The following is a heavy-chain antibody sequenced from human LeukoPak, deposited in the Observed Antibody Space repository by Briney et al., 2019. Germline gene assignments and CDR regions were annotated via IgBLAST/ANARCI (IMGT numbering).Heavy chain of an antibody. CDR3: AKDGSSGWHFDY. V-gene: IGHV3-23*01. Sequence: GGSLRLSCAASGFTFSSYAMNWVRQAPGKGLEWVSTISNSGSTYYADSVKGRFTISRDNSKNTLYLQMNSLRAEDTAVYYCAKDGSSGWHFDYWGQGTLVTVSS. D-gene: IGHD6-19*01. CDR2: ISNSGST. CDR1: GFTFSSYA. J-gene: IGHJ4*02.